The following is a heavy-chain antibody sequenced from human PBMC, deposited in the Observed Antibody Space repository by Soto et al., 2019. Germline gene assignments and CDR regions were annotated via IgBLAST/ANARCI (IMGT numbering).Heavy chain of an antibody. CDR3: ARDFYYYGSGTMGGYFDY. J-gene: IGHJ4*02. D-gene: IGHD3-10*01. V-gene: IGHV3-66*01. Sequence: EVQLVESGGGLVQLGGSLRLSCAASGLTVSSNYMSWVRQAPGKGLEWVSVIYSGGSTYYADSVKGRFTISRDNSKNTLYLQMNSLRAEDTAVYYCARDFYYYGSGTMGGYFDYWGQGTLVTVSS. CDR2: IYSGGST. CDR1: GLTVSSNY.